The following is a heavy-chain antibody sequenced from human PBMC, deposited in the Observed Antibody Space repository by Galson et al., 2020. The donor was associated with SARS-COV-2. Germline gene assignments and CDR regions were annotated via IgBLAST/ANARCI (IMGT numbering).Heavy chain of an antibody. V-gene: IGHV3-15*01. CDR3: TTGSSWDY. J-gene: IGHJ4*03. CDR2: IKSKTDGGTT. CDR1: GFTFSNAW. Sequence: TGGSLRLSCAASGFTFSNAWMTWVRQAPGKGLEWVALIKSKTDGGTTDYAAPVKGRFAISRDDSKETLFLQINSLKTEDTAVYYCTTGSSWDYWGHGGLVTGSS.